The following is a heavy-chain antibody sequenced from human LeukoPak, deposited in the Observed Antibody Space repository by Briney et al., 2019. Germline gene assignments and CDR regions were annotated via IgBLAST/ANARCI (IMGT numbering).Heavy chain of an antibody. CDR1: GFTFSNYW. V-gene: IGHV3-7*01. J-gene: IGHJ4*02. CDR3: ARGGVRGVVIRPVDY. Sequence: GGSLRLSCAGSGFTFSNYWMSWVCQPPGKGLEWVANIKDDGSDKFYLDSVKGRFTISRDNAKNSLYLQMNSLRAEDTAVYYCARGGVRGVVIRPVDYWGQGTLVSVSS. CDR2: IKDDGSDK. D-gene: IGHD3-10*01.